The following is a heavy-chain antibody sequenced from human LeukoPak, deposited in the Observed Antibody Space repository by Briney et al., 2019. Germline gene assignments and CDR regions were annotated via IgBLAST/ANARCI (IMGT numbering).Heavy chain of an antibody. CDR2: IYPGDSDT. V-gene: IGHV5-51*01. CDR1: GYSFSNYW. Sequence: GASLKISCKGSGYSFSNYWIAWVRQMPGKGLEWMGIIYPGDSDTRYSPSFQGQVTISADKSISTAYLQWSSLKASDTAMYYCARRSTIFGVVIDDYYMDVWGKGTTVTVSS. CDR3: ARRSTIFGVVIDDYYMDV. D-gene: IGHD3-3*01. J-gene: IGHJ6*03.